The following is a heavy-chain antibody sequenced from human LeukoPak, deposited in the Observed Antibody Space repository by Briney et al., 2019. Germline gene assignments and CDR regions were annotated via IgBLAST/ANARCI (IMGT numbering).Heavy chain of an antibody. CDR2: IKQDGSEK. CDR3: ASWDYDFWSGYFDY. Sequence: PGGSLRLSCAASGFTFSSDWRSWVCQAPGKRLECVGNIKQDGSEKYYVDSVKGRFTIARDNAKNSLYLQMNSLRAEDTAVYYCASWDYDFWSGYFDYWGQGTLVTVSS. J-gene: IGHJ4*02. V-gene: IGHV3-7*01. CDR1: GFTFSSDW. D-gene: IGHD3-3*01.